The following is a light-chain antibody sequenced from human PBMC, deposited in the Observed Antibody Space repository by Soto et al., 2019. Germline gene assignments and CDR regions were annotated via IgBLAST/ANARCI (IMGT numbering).Light chain of an antibody. CDR2: DAS. CDR3: QQRSDWPLT. Sequence: EIVLTQSPATLSLSPGERATLSCRASQSVSSYLAWYQQRAGQAPRLLIYDASKRATGIPPRFSGSGSATDFTLTISSLEAEDFAVYCCQQRSDWPLTFGGGTKVEIK. CDR1: QSVSSY. J-gene: IGKJ4*01. V-gene: IGKV3-11*01.